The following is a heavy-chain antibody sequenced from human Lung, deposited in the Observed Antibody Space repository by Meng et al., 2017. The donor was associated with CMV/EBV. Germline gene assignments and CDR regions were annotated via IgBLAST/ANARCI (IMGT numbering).Heavy chain of an antibody. CDR3: SRDVDPRSSAYFAIYYYYAVDV. V-gene: IGHV3-21*01. Sequence: GESXKISCAASGFTFSSYSMNWVRQGPGKGLEWVSSISSSGTYIDYADTVEGRFTITSDNAQNSLYLQMNSLRAEDTAVYYCSRDVDPRSSAYFAIYYYYAVDVWXQGTTVTVSS. CDR1: GFTFSSYS. D-gene: IGHD2-21*01. J-gene: IGHJ6*01. CDR2: ISSSGTYI.